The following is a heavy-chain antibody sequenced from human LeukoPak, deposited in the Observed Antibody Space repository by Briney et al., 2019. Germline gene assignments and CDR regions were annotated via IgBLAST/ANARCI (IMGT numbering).Heavy chain of an antibody. V-gene: IGHV4-59*01. J-gene: IGHJ6*03. CDR1: GGSISSYY. Sequence: SETLSLTCTVSGGSISSYYWSWIRQPPGKGLEWIGYIYYSGSTNYNPSLKSRVTISVDTSKNQFSLKLSSVTAADTGVYYCARAYFDFWRGFYYYYVDVWVKGTTVTVSS. CDR2: IYYSGST. D-gene: IGHD3-3*01. CDR3: ARAYFDFWRGFYYYYVDV.